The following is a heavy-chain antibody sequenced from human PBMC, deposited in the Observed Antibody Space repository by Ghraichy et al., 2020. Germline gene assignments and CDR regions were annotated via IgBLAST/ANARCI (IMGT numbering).Heavy chain of an antibody. CDR3: ARDRLGTEAYYFDY. J-gene: IGHJ4*02. V-gene: IGHV3-30-3*01. CDR1: GFSFTSYA. CDR2: ITHDGNYK. D-gene: IGHD3-16*01. Sequence: GGSLRLSCAASGFSFTSYAMHWVRQAPGKGLEWAATITHDGNYKYYADSVKGRFTISRENSKNTVFLQMNSLRAEDTAVYYCARDRLGTEAYYFDYWGQGTLVTVSS.